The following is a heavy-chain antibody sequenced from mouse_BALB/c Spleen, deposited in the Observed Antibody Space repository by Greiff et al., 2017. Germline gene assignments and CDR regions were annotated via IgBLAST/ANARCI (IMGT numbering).Heavy chain of an antibody. V-gene: IGHV1-54*01. Sequence: VKVVESGAELVRPGTSVKVSCKASGYAFTNYLIEWVKQRPGQGLEWIGVINPGSGGTNYNEKFKGKATLTADKSSSTAYMQLSSLTSDDSAVYFCARGTGTRGFAYWGQGTLVTVSA. J-gene: IGHJ3*01. CDR1: GYAFTNYL. D-gene: IGHD4-1*01. CDR2: INPGSGGT. CDR3: ARGTGTRGFAY.